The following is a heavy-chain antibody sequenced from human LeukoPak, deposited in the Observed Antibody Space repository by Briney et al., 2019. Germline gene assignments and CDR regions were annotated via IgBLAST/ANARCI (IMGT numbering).Heavy chain of an antibody. CDR1: GYTFTSYG. D-gene: IGHD6-19*01. Sequence: SVKVSCKASGYTFTSYGISWVRQAPGQGLEWMGGIIPIFGTANYAQKFQGRVTITADESTSTAYMELSSLRSEDTAVYYCASPGGSGWYNWFDPWGQGTLVTVSS. V-gene: IGHV1-69*13. CDR2: IIPIFGTA. CDR3: ASPGGSGWYNWFDP. J-gene: IGHJ5*02.